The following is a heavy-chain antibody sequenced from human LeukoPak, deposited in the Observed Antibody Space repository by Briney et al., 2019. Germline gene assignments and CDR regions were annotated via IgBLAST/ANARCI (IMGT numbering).Heavy chain of an antibody. CDR3: AKRNVGTFDY. CDR1: GFTFSGYA. J-gene: IGHJ4*02. CDR2: ISGSGSAS. D-gene: IGHD7-27*01. Sequence: GGSLRLSCAASGFTFSGYAMSWVRQAPGKGLEWVSAISGSGSASYYADSVKGRYTISRDSSKNTLYLQTNSLRAEDTAVYYCAKRNVGTFDYWGQGTLVTVSS. V-gene: IGHV3-23*01.